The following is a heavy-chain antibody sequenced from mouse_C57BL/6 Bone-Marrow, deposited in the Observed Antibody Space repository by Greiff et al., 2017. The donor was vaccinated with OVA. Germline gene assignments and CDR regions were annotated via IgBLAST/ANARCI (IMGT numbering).Heavy chain of an antibody. CDR2: ISSGSSTI. CDR1: GFTFSDYG. Sequence: EVMLMESGGGLVKPGGSLKLSCAASGFTFSDYGMHWVRQAPEKGLEWVAYISSGSSTIYYADTLKGRFTISRDNAKNTLFLQMTSLRSEDTAMYYCARPGYYGSSPFDYWGQGTTLTVSS. D-gene: IGHD1-1*01. V-gene: IGHV5-17*01. J-gene: IGHJ2*01. CDR3: ARPGYYGSSPFDY.